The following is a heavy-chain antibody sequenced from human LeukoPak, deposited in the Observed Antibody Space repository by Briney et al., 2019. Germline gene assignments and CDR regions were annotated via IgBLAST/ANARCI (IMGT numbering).Heavy chain of an antibody. J-gene: IGHJ5*02. D-gene: IGHD6-19*01. CDR1: GDSTSSYY. CDR2: IYYSGST. CDR3: ARHIGARIAVSGTLWFDP. Sequence: PSETLSLTCTVSGDSTSSYYWSWLRQPPGKGLEWIGYIYYSGSTNYNPSLKSRVTISVDMSNNQFSLKLSSVTAADTAVYYCARHIGARIAVSGTLWFDPWGQGTLVTVSS. V-gene: IGHV4-59*08.